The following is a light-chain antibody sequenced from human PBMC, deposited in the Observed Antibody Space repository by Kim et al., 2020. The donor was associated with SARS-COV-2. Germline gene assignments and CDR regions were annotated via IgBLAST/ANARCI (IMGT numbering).Light chain of an antibody. CDR3: QAWDSTTASVV. Sequence: SYELTQPPSVSVSPGHTASITCSGDKLGDRYACWYQQRPGQSPVLVIYQDSKRPSGIAERFSGSNSGNTATLTISGTQAMDEADYYCQAWDSTTASVVFG. CDR1: KLGDRY. CDR2: QDS. V-gene: IGLV3-1*01. J-gene: IGLJ2*01.